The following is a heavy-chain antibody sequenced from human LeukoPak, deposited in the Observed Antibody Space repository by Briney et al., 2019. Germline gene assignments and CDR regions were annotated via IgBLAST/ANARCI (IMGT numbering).Heavy chain of an antibody. V-gene: IGHV5-51*01. CDR3: ATGGYCSSNSCYHFFDY. Sequence: GESLQISCKGSGYSFTSYWIGWVRQMPGKGLEWMGIIYPGDSDTRYRPSFQGQVTISADKSISTAYLQWSSLKASDTAMYYCATGGYCSSNSCYHFFDYWGQGTLVTVSS. CDR2: IYPGDSDT. CDR1: GYSFTSYW. D-gene: IGHD2-2*01. J-gene: IGHJ4*02.